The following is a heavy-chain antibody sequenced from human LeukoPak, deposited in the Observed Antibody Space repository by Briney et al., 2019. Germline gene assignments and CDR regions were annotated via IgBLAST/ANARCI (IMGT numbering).Heavy chain of an antibody. V-gene: IGHV3-21*01. CDR1: GFTFSSYS. CDR3: ARVGYCSGGSCYGVDY. Sequence: PGGSLRLSCAASGFTFSSYSMNWVRQAPGKGLEWASSISSSSSYIYYADSVKGRFTISRDNAKNSLYLQMNSLRAEDTAVYYCARVGYCSGGSCYGVDYWGQGILVTVSS. J-gene: IGHJ4*02. D-gene: IGHD2-15*01. CDR2: ISSSSSYI.